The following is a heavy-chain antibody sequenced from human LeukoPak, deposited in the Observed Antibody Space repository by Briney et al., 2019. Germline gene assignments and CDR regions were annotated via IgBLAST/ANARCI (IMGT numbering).Heavy chain of an antibody. J-gene: IGHJ4*02. CDR3: AKSPTYVLGYFDY. CDR2: ISGSGGST. D-gene: IGHD3-16*01. CDR1: GFTFSSYA. Sequence: GESLRLSCAASGFTFSSYAMSWVRQAPGKGLEWVSAISGSGGSTYYADSVKGRFTISRDNSKNTLYLQMNSLRAEDTAVYYCAKSPTYVLGYFDYWGQGTLVTVSS. V-gene: IGHV3-23*01.